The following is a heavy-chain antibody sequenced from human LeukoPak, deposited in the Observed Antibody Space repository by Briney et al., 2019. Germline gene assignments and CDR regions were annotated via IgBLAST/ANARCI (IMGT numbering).Heavy chain of an antibody. CDR3: ARGPGYSSSWYEFYFDY. Sequence: GGSLRLSCAASGFTVSSNYMSWVRQAPGKGLEWVSVIYSGGSTYYADSVKGRFTISRDNSKNTLYLQMNSLRAEDTAVYYCARGPGYSSSWYEFYFDYWGQGTLVTVSS. V-gene: IGHV3-53*05. D-gene: IGHD6-13*01. J-gene: IGHJ4*02. CDR1: GFTVSSNY. CDR2: IYSGGST.